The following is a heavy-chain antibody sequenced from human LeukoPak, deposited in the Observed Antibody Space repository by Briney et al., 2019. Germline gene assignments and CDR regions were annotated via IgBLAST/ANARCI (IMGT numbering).Heavy chain of an antibody. CDR2: INPNSGGT. CDR1: GYTFTGYF. CDR3: ARDVTAMVTNSYYFDY. Sequence: GASVMVSCKASGYTFTGYFMHWVRQAPGQGLEWMGWINPNSGGTNYAQKSQGRVTMTRDTSISTAYMELSRLRSDDTAVYYCARDVTAMVTNSYYFDYWGQGTLVTVSS. J-gene: IGHJ4*02. D-gene: IGHD5-18*01. V-gene: IGHV1-2*02.